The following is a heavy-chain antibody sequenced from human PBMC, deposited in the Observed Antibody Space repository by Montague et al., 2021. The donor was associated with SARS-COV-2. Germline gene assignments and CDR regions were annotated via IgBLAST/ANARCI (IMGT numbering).Heavy chain of an antibody. D-gene: IGHD6-13*01. V-gene: IGHV6-1*01. CDR1: GDSVSSNSAA. J-gene: IGHJ3*02. Sequence: CAISGDSVSSNSAAWSWIRQSPSRGLEWLGRTYYRSKWYNDYAVSVKXRITINPDTSKNQFSLQLNSVTPEDTAVYYCARGSSIAAAGDAFDIWGQGTMVTVSS. CDR2: TYYRSKWYN. CDR3: ARGSSIAAAGDAFDI.